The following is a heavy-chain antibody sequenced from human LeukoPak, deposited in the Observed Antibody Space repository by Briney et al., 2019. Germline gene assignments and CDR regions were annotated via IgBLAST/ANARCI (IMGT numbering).Heavy chain of an antibody. Sequence: PPETLSLTCTVSGGSISSYYWSWIRQPPGKGLEWIGYIYYSGSTNYNPSLKSRVTISVDTSKNQLSLKLSSVTAADTAVYYCARGSYSSSWYFDYWGQGTLVTVSS. CDR3: ARGSYSSSWYFDY. CDR2: IYYSGST. CDR1: GGSISSYY. V-gene: IGHV4-59*12. D-gene: IGHD6-13*01. J-gene: IGHJ4*02.